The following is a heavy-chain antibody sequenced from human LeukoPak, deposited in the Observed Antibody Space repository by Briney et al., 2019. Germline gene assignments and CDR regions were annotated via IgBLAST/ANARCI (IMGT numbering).Heavy chain of an antibody. CDR2: ISGSGGRT. J-gene: IGHJ1*01. D-gene: IGHD6-19*01. CDR1: GFTFSSSA. Sequence: PGGSLRLSCAASGFTFSSSAMSWVRQAPGKGLEWVSAISGSGGRTYYADSVKGRFTISRDNSKNTLYLQMNSLRAEDTAVYYCAKPGIAVAGTLTCFQYWGQGTLVTVSS. CDR3: AKPGIAVAGTLTCFQY. V-gene: IGHV3-23*01.